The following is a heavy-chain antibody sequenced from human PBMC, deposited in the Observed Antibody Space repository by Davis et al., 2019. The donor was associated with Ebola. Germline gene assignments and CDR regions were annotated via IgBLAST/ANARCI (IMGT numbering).Heavy chain of an antibody. CDR3: ARGTDTAMVYYYYGMDV. CDR2: MNPNSGNT. Sequence: ASVKVSCKAFGYTFTGYYLHWVRQATGQGLEWMGWMNPNSGNTGYAQKFQGRVTMTRNTSISTAYMELSSLRSEDTAVYYCARGTDTAMVYYYYGMDVWGQGTTVTVSS. J-gene: IGHJ6*02. V-gene: IGHV1-8*02. D-gene: IGHD5-18*01. CDR1: GYTFTGYY.